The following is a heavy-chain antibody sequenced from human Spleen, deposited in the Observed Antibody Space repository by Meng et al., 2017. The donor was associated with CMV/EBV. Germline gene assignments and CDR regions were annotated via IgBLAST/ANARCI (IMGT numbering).Heavy chain of an antibody. Sequence: GESLKISCAASGFTFEDYGMSWVRQVPGKGLEWVSGIIWNGAGTSYADSVKGRFIISRDNAKNSLYLQMNSLRAADTALYYCARDRGSSEYYLDNWGQGTLVTVSS. CDR3: ARDRGSSEYYLDN. V-gene: IGHV3-20*04. D-gene: IGHD1-26*01. J-gene: IGHJ4*02. CDR2: IIWNGAGT. CDR1: GFTFEDYG.